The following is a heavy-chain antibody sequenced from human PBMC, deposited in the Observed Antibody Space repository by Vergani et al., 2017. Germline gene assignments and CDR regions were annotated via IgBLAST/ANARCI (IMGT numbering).Heavy chain of an antibody. J-gene: IGHJ5*02. Sequence: QVQLVQSGAEVKKPGASVKVSCKASGGTFSSYAISWVRQAPGQGLEWMGRIIPILGIANYAQKFQGRVTITADKSTSTAYMELSSLRSEDTAVYYCARVGYDILTGYYETNWFDPWGQGTLVTVSS. V-gene: IGHV1-69*04. D-gene: IGHD3-9*01. CDR1: GGTFSSYA. CDR2: IIPILGIA. CDR3: ARVGYDILTGYYETNWFDP.